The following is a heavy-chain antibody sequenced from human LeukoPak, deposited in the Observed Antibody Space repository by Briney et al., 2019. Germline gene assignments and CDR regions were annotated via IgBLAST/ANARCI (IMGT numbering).Heavy chain of an antibody. CDR3: ARGPLLDYDGGGYYYFDY. CDR2: INHGGRS. D-gene: IGHD3-22*01. CDR1: GGSFSAYY. Sequence: PSETLSLTCAVYGGSFSAYYWSWIRQSPGKGLEWIGEINHGGRSNYNPSLKSRVTISVDTSKNQFSLTLSSVTAAGTAVYYCARGPLLDYDGGGYYYFDYWGQGTLVTVSS. J-gene: IGHJ4*02. V-gene: IGHV4-34*01.